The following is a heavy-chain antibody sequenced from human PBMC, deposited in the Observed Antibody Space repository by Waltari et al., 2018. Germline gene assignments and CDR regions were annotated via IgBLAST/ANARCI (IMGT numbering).Heavy chain of an antibody. V-gene: IGHV3-30*04. Sequence: QVQLVESGGGVVQPGRSLRLSCAASRFTFSSYFMHWVRQAPGKGLEWVALISFDGSNNFYADSVKGRFTISRDNSKNTLSLLMNSLRPEDTAVYYCARAQGYCSGGSCYYFDYWGQGTLVTVSS. J-gene: IGHJ4*02. CDR3: ARAQGYCSGGSCYYFDY. D-gene: IGHD2-15*01. CDR1: RFTFSSYF. CDR2: ISFDGSNN.